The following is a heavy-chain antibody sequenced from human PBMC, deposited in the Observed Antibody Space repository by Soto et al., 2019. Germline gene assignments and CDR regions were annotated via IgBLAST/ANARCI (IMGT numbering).Heavy chain of an antibody. CDR2: ISAYNGNT. V-gene: IGHV1-18*01. Sequence: ASVKVSCKASGYTFTSYGISWVRQAPGQGLEWMGWISAYNGNTNYAQKLQGRVTMTTDTSTSTAYMELRILRSDDTALFYCARDSFSSGWYLGWFDPWGQGTLVTVSS. CDR3: ARDSFSSGWYLGWFDP. CDR1: GYTFTSYG. J-gene: IGHJ5*02. D-gene: IGHD6-19*01.